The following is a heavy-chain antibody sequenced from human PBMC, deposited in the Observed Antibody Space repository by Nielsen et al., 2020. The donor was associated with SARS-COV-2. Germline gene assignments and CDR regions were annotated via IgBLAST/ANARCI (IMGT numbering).Heavy chain of an antibody. V-gene: IGHV5-51*01. CDR1: GYTFTDYW. CDR3: ARHRNGVIIPSPFDY. J-gene: IGHJ4*02. Sequence: KVSCKGSGYTFTDYWIGWVRQMPGKGLEWMGIVYPGDSDTRYSPSFQGLVTISADKSISTAYLQLSSLKASDTAMYFCARHRNGVIIPSPFDYWGQGTLVTVSS. D-gene: IGHD3-3*01. CDR2: VYPGDSDT.